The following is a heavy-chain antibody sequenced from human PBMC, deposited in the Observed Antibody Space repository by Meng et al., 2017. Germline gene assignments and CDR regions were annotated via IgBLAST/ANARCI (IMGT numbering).Heavy chain of an antibody. CDR2: FDPEDGET. J-gene: IGHJ4*02. Sequence: ASVKVSCKVSGYTLTELSMHWVRQAPGKGLEWMGGFDPEDGETIYAQKFQGRVTMTEDTSTDTAYMELSSLRSEDTAVYYCARSIIGSRLFDYWGQGTLVTVSS. D-gene: IGHD2-15*01. V-gene: IGHV1-24*01. CDR1: GYTLTELS. CDR3: ARSIIGSRLFDY.